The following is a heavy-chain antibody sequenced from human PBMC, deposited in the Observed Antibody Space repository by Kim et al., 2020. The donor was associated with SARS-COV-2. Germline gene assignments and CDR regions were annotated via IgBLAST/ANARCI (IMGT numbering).Heavy chain of an antibody. CDR3: ASGYDYGAGGYLASRPPYDYYYDGMDV. J-gene: IGHJ6*02. CDR2: ISYDGSNK. V-gene: IGHV3-30*04. Sequence: GGSLRLSCAASGFTFSSYAMHWVRQAPGKGLEWVAVISYDGSNKYYADSVKGRFTISRDNSKNTLYLQMNSLRAEDTAVYYCASGYDYGAGGYLASRPPYDYYYDGMDVWGQGTPVTVSS. CDR1: GFTFSSYA. D-gene: IGHD3-10*01.